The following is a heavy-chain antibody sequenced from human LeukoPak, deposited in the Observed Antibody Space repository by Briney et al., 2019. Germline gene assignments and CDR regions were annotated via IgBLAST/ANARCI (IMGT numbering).Heavy chain of an antibody. Sequence: PGGSLRLSCAASGFTFGSYWMSWVRQAPGKGLEWVANIKQDGSEKHYVDSVKGRFTISRDNAKNSLYLQMNSLRAEDTAVYYCARDLPNYDILTGYRWFDPWGQGTLVTVSS. CDR2: IKQDGSEK. J-gene: IGHJ5*02. CDR3: ARDLPNYDILTGYRWFDP. D-gene: IGHD3-9*01. V-gene: IGHV3-7*03. CDR1: GFTFGSYW.